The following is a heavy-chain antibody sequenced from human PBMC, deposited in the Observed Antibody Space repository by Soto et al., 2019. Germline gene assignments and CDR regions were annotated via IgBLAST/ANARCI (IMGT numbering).Heavy chain of an antibody. J-gene: IGHJ4*02. V-gene: IGHV3-23*01. CDR1: GFIFRNYA. D-gene: IGHD5-18*01. Sequence: GGSVRLSCAASGFIFRNYAMSWVRQAPGKGLEWVSAISGSAGSRYYADSVKGRFTISRDNSKNTLYLQMNSLKTEDTAVYYCTREGGQLWLPYYFDYWGQGTLVTVSS. CDR3: TREGGQLWLPYYFDY. CDR2: ISGSAGSR.